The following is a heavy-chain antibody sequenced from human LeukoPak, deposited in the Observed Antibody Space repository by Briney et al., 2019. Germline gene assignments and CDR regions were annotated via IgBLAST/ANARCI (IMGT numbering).Heavy chain of an antibody. J-gene: IGHJ5*02. CDR1: GGSFSGYY. CDR2: INHSGST. CDR3: ARGARIVLMVYAKNWFDP. D-gene: IGHD2-8*01. Sequence: PSETMSLTSAVYGGSFSGYYWSWIRQPPGKGLEWIGEINHSGSTNNNPSLKSRVTISVDTSKNQFSLKRSSVTAADTAVYYCARGARIVLMVYAKNWFDPWGQGTLVTVSS. V-gene: IGHV4-34*01.